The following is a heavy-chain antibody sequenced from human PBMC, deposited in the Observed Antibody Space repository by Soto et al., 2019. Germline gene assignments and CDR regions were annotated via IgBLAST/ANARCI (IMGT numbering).Heavy chain of an antibody. J-gene: IGHJ6*02. CDR1: GFTFSSYA. CDR2: ISGSGGST. D-gene: IGHD3-22*01. V-gene: IGHV3-23*01. Sequence: EVQLLESGGGLVQPGGSLSLSCAASGFTFSSYAMSWVRQAPGKGLEWVSAISGSGGSTYYADSVKGRFTISRDNSKNTLYLQMNSLRAEDTAVYYCAKAGATHYYDSSGYYYGMDVWGQGTTVTVSS. CDR3: AKAGATHYYDSSGYYYGMDV.